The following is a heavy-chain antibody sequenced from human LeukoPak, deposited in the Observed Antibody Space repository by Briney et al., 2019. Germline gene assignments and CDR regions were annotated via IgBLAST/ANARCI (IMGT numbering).Heavy chain of an antibody. J-gene: IGHJ4*02. D-gene: IGHD3-10*01. Sequence: GGSLRLSCAASGFTFSSYAMHWVRQAPGKGLEWVAVISYDGSNKYYADSVKGRFTISRDNSKNTLYLQMNSLRAEDTAVYYCARDLYYYGSGSYYTRLDYWGQGTLVTVSS. CDR2: ISYDGSNK. CDR3: ARDLYYYGSGSYYTRLDY. CDR1: GFTFSSYA. V-gene: IGHV3-30-3*01.